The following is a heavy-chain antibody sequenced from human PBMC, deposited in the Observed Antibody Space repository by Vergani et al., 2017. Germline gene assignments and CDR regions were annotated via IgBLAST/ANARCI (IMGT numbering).Heavy chain of an antibody. V-gene: IGHV3-30*04. D-gene: IGHD6-19*01. CDR2: ISYDGINK. J-gene: IGHJ4*02. CDR1: GFTFSSYA. CDR3: ARDRGWFDY. Sequence: QVQLVESGGGVVQPGRSLRLSCAASGFTFSSYAMHWVRQAPGKGLEWVAVISYDGINKYYADSVKGRFTISRENSKNTLYLQMNSVRAEDTAVYYCARDRGWFDYWVQGTLVTVSS.